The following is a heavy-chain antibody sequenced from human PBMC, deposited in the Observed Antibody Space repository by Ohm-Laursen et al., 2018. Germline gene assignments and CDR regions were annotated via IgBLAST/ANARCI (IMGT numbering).Heavy chain of an antibody. CDR3: ATAFFSTWRNFDV. D-gene: IGHD2-2*01. V-gene: IGHV1-24*01. J-gene: IGHJ4*02. Sequence: KFQGRVTMTADTSTDTAYMDLSSLKSEDTAVYYCATAFFSTWRNFDVWGQGTLVTVSS.